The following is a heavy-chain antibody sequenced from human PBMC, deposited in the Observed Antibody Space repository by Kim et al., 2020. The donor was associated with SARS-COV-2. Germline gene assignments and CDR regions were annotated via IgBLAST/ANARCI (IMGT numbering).Heavy chain of an antibody. CDR2: FSQDGSNK. V-gene: IGHV3-30*18. Sequence: LSLTCAASGFTFSSHGMHWVRQAPGKGLEWVSVFSQDGSNKYYADSVKGRFTISRDNSQTTLYLQMNSLRAEDTAVYYCAKEAGDCWSGDNYAFDYWGQGTLVTVSS. CDR3: AKEAGDCWSGDNYAFDY. D-gene: IGHD3-3*01. J-gene: IGHJ4*02. CDR1: GFTFSSHG.